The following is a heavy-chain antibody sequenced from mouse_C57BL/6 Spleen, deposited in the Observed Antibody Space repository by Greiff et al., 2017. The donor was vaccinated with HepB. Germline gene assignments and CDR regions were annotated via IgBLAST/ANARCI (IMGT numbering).Heavy chain of an antibody. CDR1: GYTFTDYN. CDR2: INPNNGGT. CDR3: ARGGQLRPGFAY. D-gene: IGHD3-2*02. J-gene: IGHJ3*01. V-gene: IGHV1-22*01. Sequence: EVQLQQSGPELVKPGASVKMSCKASGYTFTDYNMHWVKQSHGKSLEWIGYINPNNGGTSYNQKFKGKVTLTVNKSSSTAYMELRSLTSEDSAVYYCARGGQLRPGFAYWGQGTLVTVSA.